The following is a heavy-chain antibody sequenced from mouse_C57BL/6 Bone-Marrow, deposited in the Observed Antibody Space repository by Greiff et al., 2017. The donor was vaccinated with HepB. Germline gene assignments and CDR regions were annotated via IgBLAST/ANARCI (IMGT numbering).Heavy chain of an antibody. D-gene: IGHD5-1-1*01. J-gene: IGHJ1*03. CDR1: GYTFTDYY. CDR2: INPNNGGT. V-gene: IGHV1-26*01. CDR3: ASGGYPYWYFDV. Sequence: VQLQQSGPELVKPGASVKISCKASGYTFTDYYMNWVKQSHGKSLEWIGDINPNNGGTSYNQKFKGKATLTVDKSSSTAYMELRSLTSEDSAVYYCASGGYPYWYFDVWGTGTTVTVSS.